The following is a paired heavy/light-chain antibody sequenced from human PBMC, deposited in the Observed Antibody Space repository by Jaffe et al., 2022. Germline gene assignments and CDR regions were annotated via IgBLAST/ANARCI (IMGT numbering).Light chain of an antibody. CDR2: KVS. J-gene: IGKJ4*01. V-gene: IGKV2-30*02. Sequence: DVVMTQSPLSLPVTLGQPASISCRSSQSLVHSDGNTYLNWFQQRPGQSPRRLIYKVSNRDSGVPDRFSGSGSGTDFTLKISRVEAEDVGVYYCMQGTHWPLTFGGGTKVEIK. CDR3: MQGTHWPLT. CDR1: QSLVHSDGNTY.
Heavy chain of an antibody. Sequence: EVQLLESGGGLVQPGGSLRLSCAASGFTFSSYAMSWVRQAPGKGLEWVSAISGSGGSTYYADSVKGRFTISRDNSKNTLYLQMNSLRAEDTAVYYCAKDLDYYDSSGYRFAWARPDYWGQGTLVTVSS. D-gene: IGHD3-22*01. CDR3: AKDLDYYDSSGYRFAWARPDY. J-gene: IGHJ4*02. V-gene: IGHV3-23*01. CDR2: ISGSGGST. CDR1: GFTFSSYA.